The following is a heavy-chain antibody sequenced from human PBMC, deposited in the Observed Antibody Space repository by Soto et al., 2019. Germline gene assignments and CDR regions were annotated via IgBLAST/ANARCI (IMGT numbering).Heavy chain of an antibody. Sequence: QVQLQQWGAGLLKPSETLSLTCAVYGGSFSGYYWSWIRQPPGKGLEWIGEINHSGSTNYNPSLKSRVTISVDTSKNQFSLKLSSVTAADTAVYYCARGGASTVTPRFYYYGMDVWGQGTTVTVSS. CDR2: INHSGST. CDR1: GGSFSGYY. CDR3: ARGGASTVTPRFYYYGMDV. J-gene: IGHJ6*02. D-gene: IGHD4-4*01. V-gene: IGHV4-34*01.